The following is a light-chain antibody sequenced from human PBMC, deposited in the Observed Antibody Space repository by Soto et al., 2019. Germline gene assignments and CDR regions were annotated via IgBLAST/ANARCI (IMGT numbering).Light chain of an antibody. J-gene: IGLJ1*01. V-gene: IGLV2-14*03. CDR3: SSYTSTSSFYV. CDR2: DVS. Sequence: QSALTQPASVSGSPGQSITISCTGANSDIGNYDFVSWYRQHPGEAPKVLIFDVSNRPSGISNRFSGSKSGNTASLTIYGLQAEDEADYFCSSYTSTSSFYVFGTGTKVPS. CDR1: NSDIGNYDF.